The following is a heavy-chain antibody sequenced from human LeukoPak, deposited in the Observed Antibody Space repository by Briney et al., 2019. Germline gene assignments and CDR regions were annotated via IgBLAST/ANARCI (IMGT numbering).Heavy chain of an antibody. CDR3: ARGTTIFGVVITDY. D-gene: IGHD3-3*01. J-gene: IGHJ4*02. V-gene: IGHV3-21*01. Sequence: GGSLRLPCAASGFTFSSYSMNWVRQAPGKGLEWVSSISSSSSYIYYADSVKGRFTISRDNAKNSLYLQMNSLRAEDTAVYYCARGTTIFGVVITDYWGQGTLVTVSS. CDR1: GFTFSSYS. CDR2: ISSSSSYI.